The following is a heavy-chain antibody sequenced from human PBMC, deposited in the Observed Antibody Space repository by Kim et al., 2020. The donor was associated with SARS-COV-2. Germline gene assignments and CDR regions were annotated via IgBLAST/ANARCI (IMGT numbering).Heavy chain of an antibody. V-gene: IGHV3-7*01. Sequence: GGSLRLSCAASGFTFSSYWMSWVRQAPGKGLEWVSNIKQDGSEKYYVDSVKGRFTISRDNAKNSLYLQMNSLRTEDTAVYYCARWGLHLGEVSLHDAFDIWGQGTMVTVSS. CDR2: IKQDGSEK. D-gene: IGHD3-16*02. J-gene: IGHJ3*02. CDR1: GFTFSSYW. CDR3: ARWGLHLGEVSLHDAFDI.